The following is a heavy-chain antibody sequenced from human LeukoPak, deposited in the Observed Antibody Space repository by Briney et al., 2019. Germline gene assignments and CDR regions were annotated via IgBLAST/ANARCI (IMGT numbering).Heavy chain of an antibody. D-gene: IGHD3-10*01. V-gene: IGHV3-23*01. CDR1: GYTFSCYA. J-gene: IGHJ3*02. CDR3: ASWYYYGSGSYFSQDAFDI. Sequence: GGSLRLSCAASGYTFSCYALSWVRQAPGRGLEWVSAIGGSGGSTYYADSVKGRFTISRDNSKNTLYLQMNSLRAEDTAVYYCASWYYYGSGSYFSQDAFDIWGQGTMVTVSS. CDR2: IGGSGGST.